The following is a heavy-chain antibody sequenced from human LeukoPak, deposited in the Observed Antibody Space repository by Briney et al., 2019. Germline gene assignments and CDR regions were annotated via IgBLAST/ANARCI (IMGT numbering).Heavy chain of an antibody. J-gene: IGHJ5*02. Sequence: ASVKVSCKASGYTFTSNYIHWVRQAPGQGLEWMGMIYPRDGSTSYAQKFQGRVTITADESTSTAYMELSGLRSEDTAVYYCARTKPILTGYSSQPRDNWFDPWGQGTLVTVSS. V-gene: IGHV1-46*01. CDR2: IYPRDGST. CDR1: GYTFTSNY. D-gene: IGHD3-9*01. CDR3: ARTKPILTGYSSQPRDNWFDP.